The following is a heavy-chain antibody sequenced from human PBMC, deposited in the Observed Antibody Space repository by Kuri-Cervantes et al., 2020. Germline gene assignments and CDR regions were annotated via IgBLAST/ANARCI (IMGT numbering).Heavy chain of an antibody. CDR2: IYGGDNT. J-gene: IGHJ4*02. Sequence: GGSLRLSCAASGITVSSNYMNWVRQAPGKGLEWVSVIYGGDNTYYADSVKGRFTISRDNSKNSLYLQMNSLRDEDTAVYYCARSIVATTCGFDYWGQGTLVTVSS. CDR1: GITVSSNY. CDR3: ARSIVATTCGFDY. V-gene: IGHV3-53*01. D-gene: IGHD5-12*01.